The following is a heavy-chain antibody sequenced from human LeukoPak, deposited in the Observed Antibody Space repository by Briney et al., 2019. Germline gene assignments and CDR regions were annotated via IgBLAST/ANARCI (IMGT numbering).Heavy chain of an antibody. J-gene: IGHJ4*02. Sequence: PGGSLRPSCAASGFTFSSFAMSWVRLAPEKGLEWVATITSSGGSTYYADSVKGRFTISRDNSKNTLYLQLNSLRAEDTAVYYCAKTFYYDSSGYYYFDYWGQGTLVTVSS. V-gene: IGHV3-23*01. CDR1: GFTFSSFA. CDR3: AKTFYYDSSGYYYFDY. D-gene: IGHD3-22*01. CDR2: ITSSGGST.